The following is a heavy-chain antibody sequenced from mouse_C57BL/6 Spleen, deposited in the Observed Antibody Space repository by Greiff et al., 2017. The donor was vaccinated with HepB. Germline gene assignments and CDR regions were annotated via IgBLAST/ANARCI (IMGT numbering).Heavy chain of an antibody. CDR2: INYDGSST. CDR3: ARVGLRRGYFDV. D-gene: IGHD2-4*01. Sequence: EVKLMESEGGLVQPGRSMKLSCTASGFTFSDYYMAWVRQVPEKGLEWVANINYDGSSTYYLDSLKSRFIISRDNAKNILYLQMSSLKSEDTATYYCARVGLRRGYFDVWGTGTTVTVSS. J-gene: IGHJ1*03. V-gene: IGHV5-16*01. CDR1: GFTFSDYY.